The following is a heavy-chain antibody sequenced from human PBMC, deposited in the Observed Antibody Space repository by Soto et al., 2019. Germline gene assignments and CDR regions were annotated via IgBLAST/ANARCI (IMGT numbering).Heavy chain of an antibody. CDR2: IYYSGST. Sequence: PSETLSLTCTVSGGSISSYYWSWIRQPPGKGLEWIGYIYYSGSTNYNPSLKSRVNISVDTSKNQFSLKLSSVTAADTAVYYCARQSAYYDILTGYSPNSNGMDVWGQGTTVT. V-gene: IGHV4-59*08. D-gene: IGHD3-9*01. CDR1: GGSISSYY. CDR3: ARQSAYYDILTGYSPNSNGMDV. J-gene: IGHJ6*02.